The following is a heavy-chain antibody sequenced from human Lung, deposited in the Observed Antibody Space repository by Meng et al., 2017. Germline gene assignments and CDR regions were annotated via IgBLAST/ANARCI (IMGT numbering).Heavy chain of an antibody. Sequence: QLQLQESGPGLVKPSETLSLSCTVSGGSISSSSYYWGWTRQPPGKGLEWIGSIDNTGSTHYNPSLKSRVSMSVDTSKNQFSLRLNSVTAADTAVYYCVRLDWELLSWFDPWGQGTLVTVSS. J-gene: IGHJ5*02. CDR2: IDNTGST. CDR3: VRLDWELLSWFDP. D-gene: IGHD1-26*01. V-gene: IGHV4-39*01. CDR1: GGSISSSSYY.